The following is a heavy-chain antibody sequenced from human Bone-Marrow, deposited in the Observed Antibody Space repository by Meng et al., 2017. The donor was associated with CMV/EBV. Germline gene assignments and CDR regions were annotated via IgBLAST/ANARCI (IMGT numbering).Heavy chain of an antibody. Sequence: SRRLSCAGYGITVSNYAMSWVRQAPGKGLEWVSVIYSGSTTYYGDSVRGRFSVSRDNSKNTLSLQMNSLRAEDTAIYYCATLRGDFWGQGTLVTVSS. CDR2: IYSGSTT. CDR1: GITVSNYA. V-gene: IGHV3-23*03. D-gene: IGHD4-17*01. J-gene: IGHJ4*02. CDR3: ATLRGDF.